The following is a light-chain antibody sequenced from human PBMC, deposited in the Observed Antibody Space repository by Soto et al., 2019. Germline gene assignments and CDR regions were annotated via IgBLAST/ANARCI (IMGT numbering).Light chain of an antibody. J-gene: IGLJ2*01. V-gene: IGLV3-21*04. CDR3: QVWDSSSDRDVV. CDR2: YDS. CDR1: NIGSKR. Sequence: SYELTQPPSVSVAPGKTARITCGGNNIGSKRVHWYQQKPGKAPVLVIYYDSDRPSGSPERFSGSNSGNTATLTISRVEAGDEADYYCQVWDSSSDRDVVFGGGTKLTVL.